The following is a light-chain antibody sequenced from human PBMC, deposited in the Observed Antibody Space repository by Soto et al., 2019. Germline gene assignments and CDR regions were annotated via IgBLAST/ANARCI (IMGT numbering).Light chain of an antibody. CDR2: EVS. CDR1: SSDVGGYNY. Sequence: QSALTQPASVSGSPGQSITISCTGTSSDVGGYNYVSWYQHHPGKAPKLMISEVSNRPSGVSNRFSGSKSGNTASLTISGLQAEDEADYYCSSYTSSSTLVFGGGTQLT. CDR3: SSYTSSSTLV. J-gene: IGLJ2*01. V-gene: IGLV2-14*01.